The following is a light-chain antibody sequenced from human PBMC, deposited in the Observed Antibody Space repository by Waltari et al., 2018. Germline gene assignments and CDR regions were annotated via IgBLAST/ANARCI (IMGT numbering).Light chain of an antibody. CDR2: AAS. CDR3: QRYDALPYS. Sequence: DIQMTQSPSSLSASVGDKVTITCHASQSINSWLAWYQQKPGRAPKPLIFAASSVQSGVPSRFSGSGSGADYTLNINGLHPEDFATYDCQRYDALPYSFGQGTKVDIK. CDR1: QSINSW. V-gene: IGKV1D-16*01. J-gene: IGKJ2*03.